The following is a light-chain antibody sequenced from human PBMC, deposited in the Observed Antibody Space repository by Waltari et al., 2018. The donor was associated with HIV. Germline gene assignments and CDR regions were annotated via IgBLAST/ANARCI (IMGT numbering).Light chain of an antibody. Sequence: QSVLTQPPSASGTPGQRVTISCSGSSSNIGSNTVNWYQQLPGTAPKLLIYNNNQRPTVVPDRFPGSKSGTSASLAISGLQSDDEADYYCAAWDDSLNGVIFGGGTKLTVL. CDR1: SSNIGSNT. CDR3: AAWDDSLNGVI. J-gene: IGLJ2*01. CDR2: NNN. V-gene: IGLV1-44*01.